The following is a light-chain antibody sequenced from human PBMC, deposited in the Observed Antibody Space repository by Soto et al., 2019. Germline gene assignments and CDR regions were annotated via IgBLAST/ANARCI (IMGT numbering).Light chain of an antibody. CDR3: LTWDDSLRGWV. J-gene: IGLJ3*02. Sequence: QAVVTQPPSASGTPSQRVTISCSGGNSNIGNRPVHWFQQLPGTAPKLLIYKDLQRPSGVPDRFSGSKSGTSASLAISGLRSDDEADYYCLTWDDSLRGWVFGGGTKLTVL. CDR1: NSNIGNRP. CDR2: KDL. V-gene: IGLV1-47*01.